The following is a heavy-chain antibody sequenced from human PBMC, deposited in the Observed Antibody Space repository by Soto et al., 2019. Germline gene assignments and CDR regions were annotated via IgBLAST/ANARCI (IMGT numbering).Heavy chain of an antibody. CDR2: ILVGSDNT. V-gene: IGHV1-58*01. J-gene: IGHJ6*02. Sequence: SVELCCKASGLAYATTSGHWVRQARGQRPEWMAWILVGSDNTHYAPKFQARVTVTLDMSTNTAYMELNSLRSEDTAVYYCARDPFPPLYGMDVWGQGTTVTVSS. CDR1: GLAYATTS. CDR3: ARDPFPPLYGMDV.